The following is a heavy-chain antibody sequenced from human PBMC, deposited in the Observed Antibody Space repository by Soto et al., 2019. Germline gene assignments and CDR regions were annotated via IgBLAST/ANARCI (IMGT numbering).Heavy chain of an antibody. D-gene: IGHD5-12*01. Sequence: QGLLVQSGAEVTKPGASVKVSCKASGYTFTNYYIHWVRQAPGQGLEWMGIINPSGGSTWNAQKFQDRVTMTRDTSTNTVYMEVNSLRSADTAVYYCVRGGPEMATIGSFDYWGQGTQVTVSS. CDR1: GYTFTNYY. CDR2: INPSGGST. V-gene: IGHV1-46*01. J-gene: IGHJ4*02. CDR3: VRGGPEMATIGSFDY.